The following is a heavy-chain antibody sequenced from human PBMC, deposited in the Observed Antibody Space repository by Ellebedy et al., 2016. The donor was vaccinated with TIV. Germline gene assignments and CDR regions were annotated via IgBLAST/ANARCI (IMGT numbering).Heavy chain of an antibody. V-gene: IGHV3-53*01. J-gene: IGHJ4*02. D-gene: IGHD4-23*01. CDR1: GFTVSSNY. CDR3: ARDLRGLRYFDY. CDR2: IYSGGST. Sequence: PGGSLRLSCAASGFTVSSNYMSWVRQAPGKGLEWVSVIYSGGSTYYADSVKGRFTISRDNSKNTLYLQMNSLRAEDTAVYYCARDLRGLRYFDYWGQGTLVTVSS.